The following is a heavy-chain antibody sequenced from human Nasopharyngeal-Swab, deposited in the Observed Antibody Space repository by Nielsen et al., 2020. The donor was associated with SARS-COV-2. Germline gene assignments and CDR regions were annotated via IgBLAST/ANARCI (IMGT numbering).Heavy chain of an antibody. CDR3: VRSSSWYYFDY. V-gene: IGHV4-61*09. J-gene: IGHJ4*02. CDR2: IYTSGDT. CDR1: GGSITNGNYQ. D-gene: IGHD6-13*01. Sequence: LRLSCTVSGGSITNGNYQWSWIRQPAGKGLEWLGHIYTSGDTKYNTSLESRLTISVDKSKNQFSLQLSSVTAADTAVYYCVRSSSWYYFDYWAQGTQVTVSS.